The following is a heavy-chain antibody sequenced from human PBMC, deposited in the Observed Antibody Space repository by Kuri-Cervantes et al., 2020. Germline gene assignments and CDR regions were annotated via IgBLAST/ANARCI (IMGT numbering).Heavy chain of an antibody. CDR2: ISWDIIST. D-gene: IGHD1-1*01. V-gene: IGHV3-43D*03. Sequence: GGSLRLSCAASGFKFDDYTMHWVRQAPGKGLDWVSLISWDIISTSYADSVQGRFTMSRDNSKNSLYLQMNSLRAEDTALYYCTTPGTHYYMDVWGKGTTVTVSS. CDR1: GFKFDDYT. CDR3: TTPGTHYYMDV. J-gene: IGHJ6*03.